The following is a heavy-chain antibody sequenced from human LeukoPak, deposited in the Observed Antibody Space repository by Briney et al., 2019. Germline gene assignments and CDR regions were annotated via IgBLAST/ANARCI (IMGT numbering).Heavy chain of an antibody. J-gene: IGHJ4*02. CDR1: GGSISSYY. V-gene: IGHV4-59*08. CDR2: IYYSGST. Sequence: SETLSLTCTVSGGSISSYYWSWIRQPPGKGLERIGYIYYSGSTNYNPPPKSRVTISVDTSKNQFSLKLSSVTAADTAVYYCAKGPDCSGYYGLNYWGQGTLVTVSS. D-gene: IGHD3-22*01. CDR3: AKGPDCSGYYGLNY.